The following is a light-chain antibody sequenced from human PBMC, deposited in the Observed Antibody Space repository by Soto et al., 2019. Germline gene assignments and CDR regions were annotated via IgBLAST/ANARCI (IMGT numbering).Light chain of an antibody. CDR1: QTISRW. Sequence: DIQLTQPPSTLSASVGDEVTITCRASQTISRWLAWYQQKPGGAPKLLIYDASTLESGVPSRFSGSGSETEFTLTISRLQPDDFATYFCHSRAFGQGTRLEIK. V-gene: IGKV1-5*01. J-gene: IGKJ5*01. CDR2: DAS. CDR3: HSRA.